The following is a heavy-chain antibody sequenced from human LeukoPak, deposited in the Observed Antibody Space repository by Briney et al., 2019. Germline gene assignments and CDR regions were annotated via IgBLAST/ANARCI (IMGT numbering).Heavy chain of an antibody. V-gene: IGHV3-15*01. Sequence: GGSLRLSCAASGFTFSNAWMSWVRQAPGKGLEWVGRIKSKTDGGTTDYAAPVKGRFTISRVDSKNTLYLQMNSLKTEDTAVYYCTTEVAIAAAGTLFDYWGQGTLVTVSS. CDR1: GFTFSNAW. D-gene: IGHD6-13*01. J-gene: IGHJ4*02. CDR3: TTEVAIAAAGTLFDY. CDR2: IKSKTDGGTT.